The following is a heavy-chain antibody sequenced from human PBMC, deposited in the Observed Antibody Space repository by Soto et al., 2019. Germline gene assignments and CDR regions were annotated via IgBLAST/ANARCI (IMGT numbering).Heavy chain of an antibody. CDR2: ISGSGGST. CDR3: AKDRPHYYDSSGYSDAFDI. CDR1: GFTFSSYA. V-gene: IGHV3-23*01. D-gene: IGHD3-22*01. J-gene: IGHJ3*02. Sequence: EVQLLESGGGLVQPGGSLRLSCAASGFTFSSYAMSWVRQAPGKGLEWVSAISGSGGSTYYADSVKGRFTISRDNSKNTLYLQMNSLRAEDTAIYYCAKDRPHYYDSSGYSDAFDIWGQGTMVTVSS.